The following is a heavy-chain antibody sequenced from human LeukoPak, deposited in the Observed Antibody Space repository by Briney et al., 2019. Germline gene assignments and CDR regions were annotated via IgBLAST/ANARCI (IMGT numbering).Heavy chain of an antibody. CDR2: IKQDGSEK. CDR3: ARDPVVDSSGWYFDY. D-gene: IGHD6-19*01. Sequence: GGSLRLSCAASGFTYDNYAMSWVRQAPGKGLEWVANIKQDGSEKYYVDSVKGRFTISRDNAKNSLYLQMNSLRAEDTAVYYCARDPVVDSSGWYFDYWGQGTLVTVSS. CDR1: GFTYDNYA. J-gene: IGHJ4*02. V-gene: IGHV3-7*01.